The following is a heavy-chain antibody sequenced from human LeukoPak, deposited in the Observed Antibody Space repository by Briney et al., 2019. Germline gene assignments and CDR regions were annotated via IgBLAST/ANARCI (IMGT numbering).Heavy chain of an antibody. J-gene: IGHJ3*02. V-gene: IGHV1-2*02. D-gene: IGHD2-21*02. CDR1: GYTFTGYY. CDR3: AVNLAYCCGDCYPFDAFDI. CDR2: INPNSGGT. Sequence: GASVKVSCKASGYTFTGYYMHWVRQAPGQGLEWMGWINPNSGGTNYAQRFQGRVTMTRDTSISTAYMELSRLRSDDTAVYYCAVNLAYCCGDCYPFDAFDIWGQGTMVTVSS.